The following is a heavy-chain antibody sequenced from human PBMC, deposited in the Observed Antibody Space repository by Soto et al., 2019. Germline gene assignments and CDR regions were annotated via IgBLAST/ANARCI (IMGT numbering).Heavy chain of an antibody. V-gene: IGHV5-10-1*01. J-gene: IGHJ6*02. CDR1: GYSFISYW. Sequence: GEFLKISCKGSGYSFISYWISWVRQMPGKGLEWMGRIDPSDSYTNYSPSFQGHVTISADKSISTAYLQWSSLKASDTAMYYCARQEDLDYYGMDVWGQGTTVTVSS. CDR3: ARQEDLDYYGMDV. CDR2: IDPSDSYT.